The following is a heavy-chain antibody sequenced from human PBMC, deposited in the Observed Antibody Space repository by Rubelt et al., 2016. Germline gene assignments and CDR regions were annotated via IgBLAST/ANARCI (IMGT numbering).Heavy chain of an antibody. CDR1: GFTFSTYA. D-gene: IGHD1-26*01. CDR3: ATDSGRRLEY. CDR2: ISGDGGST. Sequence: EVQLLESGGGLVEPGGSLRLSCAVSGFTFSTYAMTWVRQAPGKGLEWVSSISGDGGSTFHADAVKGRFTISRDNTKNSLYLQLNSLTAEDTAVDYCATDSGRRLEYWGQGTLVTVSS. V-gene: IGHV3-23*01. J-gene: IGHJ4*02.